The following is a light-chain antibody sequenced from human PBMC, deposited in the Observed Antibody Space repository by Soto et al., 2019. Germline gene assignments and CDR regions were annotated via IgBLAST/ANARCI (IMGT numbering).Light chain of an antibody. CDR1: QSVSSN. V-gene: IGKV3-15*01. CDR2: GAS. CDR3: QQYNNWPPEGT. Sequence: EIVMTQSPATLSVSPGERATLSCRASQSVSSNLAWYQQKPGQPPRLLTYGASTRATGIPARFSGSGSGTEFTLTISSLQSEDFAVYYCQQYNNWPPEGTFGQGTKGDIK. J-gene: IGKJ1*01.